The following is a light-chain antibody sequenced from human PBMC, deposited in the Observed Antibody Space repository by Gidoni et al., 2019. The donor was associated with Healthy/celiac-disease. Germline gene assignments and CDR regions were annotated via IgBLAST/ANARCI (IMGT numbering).Light chain of an antibody. CDR3: QPRSNWPLT. V-gene: IGKV3-11*01. CDR1: QSVSSY. Sequence: EIVLTQSPATLSVSPGERATLSCRASQSVSSYLAWYQQKPGQAPRLLIYDASNRATGIPARFSGSGSVTDFTLTISSLEPEDFAVYYCQPRSNWPLTFGGGTKVEIK. J-gene: IGKJ4*01. CDR2: DAS.